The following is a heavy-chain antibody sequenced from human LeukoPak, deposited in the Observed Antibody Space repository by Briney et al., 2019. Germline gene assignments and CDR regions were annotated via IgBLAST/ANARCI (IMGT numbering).Heavy chain of an antibody. D-gene: IGHD3-3*01. CDR1: GFTFSSYS. J-gene: IGHJ4*02. V-gene: IGHV3-21*04. CDR3: AKGSGDFWSGPAFDY. CDR2: IIGSSSYI. Sequence: GGSLRLSCAASGFTFSSYSMNWVRQASGKGLEWVSSIIGSSSYIYYADSVKGRFTISRDNAKNSLYLQMNSLRAEDTAVYYCAKGSGDFWSGPAFDYWGQGTLVTVSS.